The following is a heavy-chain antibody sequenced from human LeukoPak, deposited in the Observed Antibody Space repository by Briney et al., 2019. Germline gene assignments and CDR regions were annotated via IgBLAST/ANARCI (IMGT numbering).Heavy chain of an antibody. CDR1: GFSLTTTGVGSTGVG. V-gene: IGHV2-5*01. Sequence: KSGPTLVNPTQTLTLTCTFSGFSLTTTGVGSTGVGVTWVRQPPGKALEWLALIYWNDDKHYNPSLKTRLTISKDTSKSQVVLTMTNMDPVDTATYYCVRSYYYDSSGYFFDYWGQGTLVTVSS. J-gene: IGHJ4*02. D-gene: IGHD3-22*01. CDR3: VRSYYYDSSGYFFDY. CDR2: IYWNDDK.